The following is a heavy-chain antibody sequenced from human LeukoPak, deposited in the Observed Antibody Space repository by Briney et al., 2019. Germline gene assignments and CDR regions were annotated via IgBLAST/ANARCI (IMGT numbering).Heavy chain of an antibody. V-gene: IGHV1-2*02. D-gene: IGHD2-15*01. CDR2: INPNSGGT. CDR1: GYTFTGYY. CDR3: ARDDTCLGGSCYSFGYFDY. Sequence: ASVKVSCKASGYTFTGYYMHWVRQAPGQGLEWMGWINPNSGGTNYAQKFQGRVTMTRDTSISTAYMELRSLRSDDTAVYYCARDDTCLGGSCYSFGYFDYWGQGTLVTVSS. J-gene: IGHJ4*02.